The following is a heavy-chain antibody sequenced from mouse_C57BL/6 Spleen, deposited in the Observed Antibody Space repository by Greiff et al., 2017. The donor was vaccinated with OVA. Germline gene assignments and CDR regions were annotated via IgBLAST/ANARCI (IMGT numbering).Heavy chain of an antibody. CDR1: GYAFSSSW. CDR3: ARSYGSSFYAMDY. CDR2: IYPGDGDT. J-gene: IGHJ4*01. V-gene: IGHV1-82*01. Sequence: VQLVESGPELVKPGASVKISCKASGYAFSSSWMNWVKQRPGKGLEWIGRIYPGDGDTNYNGKFKGKATLTADKSSSTAYMQLSSLTSEDSAVYFCARSYGSSFYAMDYWGQGTSVTVSS. D-gene: IGHD1-1*01.